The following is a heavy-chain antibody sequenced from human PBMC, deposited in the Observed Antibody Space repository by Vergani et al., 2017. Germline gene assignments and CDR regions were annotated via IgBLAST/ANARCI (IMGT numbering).Heavy chain of an antibody. CDR2: ISSSSSTI. CDR1: GFTFSSYS. J-gene: IGHJ6*03. Sequence: EVQLVESGGGLVQPGGSLRLSCAASGFTFSSYSMHWVRQAPGKGLEWVSYISSSSSTIYYAASVKGRFTIPRDNGKHSLYVQMNSLRAEDTAVYYCARDYYDDMDVWGKGTTVTVSS. V-gene: IGHV3-48*01. CDR3: ARDYYDDMDV.